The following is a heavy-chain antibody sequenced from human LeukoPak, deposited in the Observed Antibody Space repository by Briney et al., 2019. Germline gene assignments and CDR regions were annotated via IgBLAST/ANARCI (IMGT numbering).Heavy chain of an antibody. CDR1: GFTFSSYA. Sequence: QPGGSLRLTCAASGFTFSSYAVSWVRQAPGKGLEWVSTISGSGGSTYYAVSMKGRFTISRDNSKNTLYLQMNSLRAEDTAVYYCAKGIHFGYSYRYSFDYWGQGTLVTVSS. V-gene: IGHV3-23*01. CDR3: AKGIHFGYSYRYSFDY. CDR2: ISGSGGST. J-gene: IGHJ4*02. D-gene: IGHD5-18*01.